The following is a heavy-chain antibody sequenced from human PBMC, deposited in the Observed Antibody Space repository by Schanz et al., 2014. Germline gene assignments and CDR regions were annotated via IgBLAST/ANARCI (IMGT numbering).Heavy chain of an antibody. J-gene: IGHJ3*02. CDR3: ARDIQYHYDTSGPVGAFDI. V-gene: IGHV1-69*04. CDR1: GGTFSSYA. CDR2: IIPILGME. Sequence: QVPLVQSGAEVKKPGSSVKVSCKASGGTFSSYAFSWVRQAPGQGLECMGKIIPILGMENYAQKFQGRVTITEHISTSTAYMDLSSLRSEDTAVYYWARDIQYHYDTSGPVGAFDIWGQGTVVTVSS. D-gene: IGHD3-22*01.